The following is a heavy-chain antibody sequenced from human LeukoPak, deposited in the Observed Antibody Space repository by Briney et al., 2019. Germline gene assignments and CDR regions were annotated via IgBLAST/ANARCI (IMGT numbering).Heavy chain of an antibody. V-gene: IGHV3-21*01. CDR2: ISSSSSYI. Sequence: GGSLRLSCAASRFTFSSYAMSWVRQAPGKGLEWVSSISSSSSYIYYADSVKGRFTISRDNAKNSLYLQMNSLRAEDTAVYYCARDGWAYYGSGSPSFDYWGQGTLVTVSS. D-gene: IGHD3-10*01. J-gene: IGHJ4*02. CDR3: ARDGWAYYGSGSPSFDY. CDR1: RFTFSSYA.